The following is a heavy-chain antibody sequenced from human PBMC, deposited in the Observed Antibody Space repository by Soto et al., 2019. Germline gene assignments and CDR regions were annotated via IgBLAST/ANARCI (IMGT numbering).Heavy chain of an antibody. CDR2: ISHSGST. CDR3: ARGLRASFGVRLSYYYYGMDV. CDR1: GGSFSDFY. Sequence: QVQLQQWGAGLLKPSETLSLTCGVYGGSFSDFYWGWIRQPPGQGLECIGEISHSGSTNYNPSLKSRVTISVDTSKNQFSLKLSSVTAADTAMYYCARGLRASFGVRLSYYYYGMDVWDQGTTVTVSS. J-gene: IGHJ6*02. D-gene: IGHD3-10*01. V-gene: IGHV4-34*01.